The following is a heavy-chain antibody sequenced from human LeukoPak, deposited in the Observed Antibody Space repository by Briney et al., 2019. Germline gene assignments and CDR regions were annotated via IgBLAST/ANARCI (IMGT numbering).Heavy chain of an antibody. CDR1: GGSISSSSYY. D-gene: IGHD3-3*01. J-gene: IGHJ4*02. Sequence: PSETLSLTCTVSGGSISSSSYYWGWIRQPPGRGLEWIGSIYYSGSTYYNPSLKSRVTISVDTSKNQFSLKLTSVTAADPAVYYCARLDFWSGYTCDYWGQGTLVTVSS. CDR2: IYYSGST. CDR3: ARLDFWSGYTCDY. V-gene: IGHV4-39*01.